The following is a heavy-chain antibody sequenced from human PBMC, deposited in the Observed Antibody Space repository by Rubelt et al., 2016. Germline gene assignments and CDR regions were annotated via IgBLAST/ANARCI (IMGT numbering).Heavy chain of an antibody. CDR1: GGSISSSSYY. CDR2: IYYSGST. CDR3: AVAYSSSSELDY. J-gene: IGHJ4*02. Sequence: QLQLQESGPGLVKPSETLSLTCTVSGGSISSSSYYWGWIRQPPGKGLEWIGSIYYSGSTYYNPSPKSRVPISVDKSKNQSSRRLSCGTAGDTAVYYWAVAYSSSSELDYWGQGTLVTVSS. V-gene: IGHV4-39*01. D-gene: IGHD6-6*01.